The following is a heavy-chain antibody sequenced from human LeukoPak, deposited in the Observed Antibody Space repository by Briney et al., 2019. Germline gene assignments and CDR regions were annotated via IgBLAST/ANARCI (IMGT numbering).Heavy chain of an antibody. Sequence: SETLSLTCAVYGGSFSGYYWSWIRQPPGKGLEWIGEINHSGSTNYNPSLKSRVTISVDTSKNQFSLKLSSVTAADTAVYYCARAAGGYFNYWGQGTLVTVSS. V-gene: IGHV4-34*01. CDR2: INHSGST. CDR1: GGSFSGYY. D-gene: IGHD4-23*01. CDR3: ARAAGGYFNY. J-gene: IGHJ4*02.